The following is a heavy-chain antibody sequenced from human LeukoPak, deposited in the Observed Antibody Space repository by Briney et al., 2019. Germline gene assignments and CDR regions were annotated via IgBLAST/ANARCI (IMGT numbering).Heavy chain of an antibody. CDR3: ARDSRNYVPWYYYYYYMDV. D-gene: IGHD1-7*01. J-gene: IGHJ6*03. V-gene: IGHV3-30*04. Sequence: GRSLRLSCAASGFTFSSYAMHGVRQAPGKGLEWVAVISYDGSNKYYADSVKGRFTISRDNSKNTLYLQMNSLRAEDTAVYYCARDSRNYVPWYYYYYYMDVWGKGTTVTVSS. CDR2: ISYDGSNK. CDR1: GFTFSSYA.